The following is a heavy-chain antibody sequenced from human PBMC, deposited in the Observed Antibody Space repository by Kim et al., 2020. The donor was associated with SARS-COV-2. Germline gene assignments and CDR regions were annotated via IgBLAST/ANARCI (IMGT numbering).Heavy chain of an antibody. D-gene: IGHD2-8*01. Sequence: GESLKISCKGSGYSFTSYWIGWVRQMPGKGLEWMGIIYPGDSDTRYSPSFQGQVTISADKSISTAYLQWSSLKASDTAMYYCARRKDCTNGVCDSFDYWGQGTLVTVSS. CDR2: IYPGDSDT. J-gene: IGHJ4*02. CDR3: ARRKDCTNGVCDSFDY. V-gene: IGHV5-51*01. CDR1: GYSFTSYW.